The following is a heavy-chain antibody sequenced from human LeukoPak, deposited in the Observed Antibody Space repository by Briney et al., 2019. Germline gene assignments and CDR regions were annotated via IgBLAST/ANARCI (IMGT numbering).Heavy chain of an antibody. CDR3: ANQYPG. V-gene: IGHV3-23*01. D-gene: IGHD4-11*01. CDR2: ISGDGGTT. CDR1: GFTFSTHA. J-gene: IGHJ4*02. Sequence: GGSLRLSCAASGFTFSTHAMAWVRQAPGKGLDRVSAISGDGGTTYYADSVKGRFTISRDNSKNTLYLQMNSLRAEDTAVYYCANQYPGWGQGTLVTVSS.